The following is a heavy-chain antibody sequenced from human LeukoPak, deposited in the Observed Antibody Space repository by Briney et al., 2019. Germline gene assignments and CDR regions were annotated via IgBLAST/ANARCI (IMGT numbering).Heavy chain of an antibody. CDR1: GFTFRSYA. V-gene: IGHV3-23*01. D-gene: IGHD6-13*01. J-gene: IGHJ4*02. CDR3: AKISTPIPAAGAMDN. Sequence: PGGSLRLSCAASGFTFRSYAMSWVRQAPGQGLEWVSSISGGGGGTSYANSVKGRFTISRDNSKSTLYLQMNGLRAEDTAVYYCAKISTPIPAAGAMDNWGQGTLVTVSS. CDR2: ISGGGGGT.